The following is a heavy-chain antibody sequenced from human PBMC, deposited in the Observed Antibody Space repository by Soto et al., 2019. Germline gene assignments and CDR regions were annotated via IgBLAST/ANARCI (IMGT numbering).Heavy chain of an antibody. Sequence: QVQLVQSGAEVKRPGASVKVSCKASGYTFTSYGISWVRQAPGQGLEWMGWISAYNGNTNYAQKLQGRVTMTTDTSTSTAYMELRSLRSDDTAVYYCARDPLPDYYDSSGYLLGRFDPWGQGTLVTVSS. V-gene: IGHV1-18*01. CDR1: GYTFTSYG. J-gene: IGHJ5*02. CDR3: ARDPLPDYYDSSGYLLGRFDP. CDR2: ISAYNGNT. D-gene: IGHD3-22*01.